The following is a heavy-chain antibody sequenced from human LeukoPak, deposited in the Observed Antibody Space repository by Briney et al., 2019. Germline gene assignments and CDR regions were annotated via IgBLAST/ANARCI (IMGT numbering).Heavy chain of an antibody. J-gene: IGHJ4*02. D-gene: IGHD3-22*01. CDR1: GYTFTSYY. Sequence: ASVKVSCKASGYTFTSYYMHWVRQGPGQGLEWMGIINPSGGSTSYAQKFQGRVTMTRDTSTSTVYMELSSLRSEDTAVYYCARDRYYYDSSGYIRGISFDYWGQGTLVTVSS. CDR2: INPSGGST. CDR3: ARDRYYYDSSGYIRGISFDY. V-gene: IGHV1-46*01.